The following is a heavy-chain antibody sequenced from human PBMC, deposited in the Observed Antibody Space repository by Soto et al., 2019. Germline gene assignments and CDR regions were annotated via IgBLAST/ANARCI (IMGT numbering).Heavy chain of an antibody. CDR2: IVVGSGNT. Sequence: SVKVSCKASGFTFTSSAVQWVRQARGQRLEWIGWIVVGSGNTNYAQKFQERVTITRDMSTSTAYMELSSLRSEDTAVYYCAADGDRSSSYWFDPWGQGTLVTVSS. J-gene: IGHJ5*02. V-gene: IGHV1-58*01. CDR3: AADGDRSSSYWFDP. CDR1: GFTFTSSA. D-gene: IGHD6-6*01.